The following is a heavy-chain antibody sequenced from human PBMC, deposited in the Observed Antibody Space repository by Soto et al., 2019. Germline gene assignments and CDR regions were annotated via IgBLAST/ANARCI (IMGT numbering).Heavy chain of an antibody. CDR2: IYYSGRT. V-gene: IGHV4-39*01. J-gene: IGHJ4*02. D-gene: IGHD3-22*01. CDR1: GGSVRSSTYY. CDR3: ARHSTGYYYTYFDY. Sequence: PSETLSLTCTVSGGSVRSSTYYWGWIRQAPGKGLEWIASIYYSGRTHNNPALKSRVTMSVDTYTNQFSLKMSAVTAADTAVYYCARHSTGYYYTYFDYWGPGTLVTVSS.